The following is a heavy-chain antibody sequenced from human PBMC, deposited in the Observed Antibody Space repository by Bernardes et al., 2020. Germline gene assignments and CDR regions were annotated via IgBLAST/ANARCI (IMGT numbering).Heavy chain of an antibody. CDR3: VKVPSEASLWFGELSHYFDY. Sequence: GGSLRLSCSASGFTFSSYAMHWVRQAPGKGLEYVSAISSNGGSTYYADSVKGRFTISRDNSKNTLYLQMSSLRAEDTAVYYCVKVPSEASLWFGELSHYFDYWGQGTLVTVSS. J-gene: IGHJ4*02. V-gene: IGHV3-64D*06. CDR1: GFTFSSYA. D-gene: IGHD3-10*01. CDR2: ISSNGGST.